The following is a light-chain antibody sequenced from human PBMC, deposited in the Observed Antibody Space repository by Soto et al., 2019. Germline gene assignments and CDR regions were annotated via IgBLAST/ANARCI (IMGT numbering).Light chain of an antibody. CDR3: QQRSNWPIT. CDR1: QSVSSY. CDR2: DAS. Sequence: EIVLTQSPATLSLSPGERATLSCRASQSVSSYFAWYQQKPGQAPRLLIYDASNRATGIPARFSGSGSGTDFTLTISSLEPEDFAVYYCQQRSNWPITFXQGTRMEIK. V-gene: IGKV3-11*01. J-gene: IGKJ5*01.